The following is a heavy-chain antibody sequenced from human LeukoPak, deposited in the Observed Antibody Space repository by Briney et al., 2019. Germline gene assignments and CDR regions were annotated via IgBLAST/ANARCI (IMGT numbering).Heavy chain of an antibody. CDR3: ARKAYGSGRHFDY. CDR2: IYPCDSDT. V-gene: IGHV5-51*01. Sequence: GESLQISCMGSGYSFSTHWIGWVRQMPGKGLEWMGVIYPCDSDTRYSPSFQGQVTISADRSIRTAYQQWCSLKASDTAMYYCARKAYGSGRHFDYWGQGTLVTVSS. D-gene: IGHD3-10*01. CDR1: GYSFSTHW. J-gene: IGHJ4*02.